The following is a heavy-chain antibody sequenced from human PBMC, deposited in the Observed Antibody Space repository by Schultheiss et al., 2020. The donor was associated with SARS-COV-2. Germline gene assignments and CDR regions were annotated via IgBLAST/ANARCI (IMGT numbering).Heavy chain of an antibody. CDR3: TTKYDYGDYGQP. D-gene: IGHD4-17*01. J-gene: IGHJ4*02. Sequence: GGSLRLSCAASGFTVNSNYMSWVRQAPGKGLEWVGRIKSKTDGGTTDYAAPVKGRFTISRDDSKNTLYLQMNSLKTEDTAVYYCTTKYDYGDYGQPWGQGTLVTVSS. CDR2: IKSKTDGGTT. V-gene: IGHV3-15*01. CDR1: GFTVNSNY.